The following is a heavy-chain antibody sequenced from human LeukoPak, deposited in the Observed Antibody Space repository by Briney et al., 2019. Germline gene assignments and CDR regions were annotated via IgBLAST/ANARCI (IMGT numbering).Heavy chain of an antibody. Sequence: ASVTVSCTASGYTFTSYGISWVRQASGQGLEWMGWISAYNGNTNYAQKLQGRVTMTTDTSTSTAYMELSSLRSEDTAVYYCARGDIVVVPAAIGVSYYYGMDVWGQGTTVTVSS. CDR1: GYTFTSYG. V-gene: IGHV1-18*01. CDR2: ISAYNGNT. J-gene: IGHJ6*02. CDR3: ARGDIVVVPAAIGVSYYYGMDV. D-gene: IGHD2-2*01.